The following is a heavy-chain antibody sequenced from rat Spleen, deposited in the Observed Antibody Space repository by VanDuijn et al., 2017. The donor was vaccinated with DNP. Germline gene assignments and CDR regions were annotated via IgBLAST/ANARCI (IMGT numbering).Heavy chain of an antibody. V-gene: IGHV5-58*01. J-gene: IGHJ4*01. Sequence: EVQLVETGGGLVQPGRSLKLSCVASGFTFSTYWMFWVRQAPGKGLEWIASINTDGGGTYYPDSVKGRFTISSDNAKNTLYLQMNSLRSEDTATYYCARVAAALGYAMDAWGQGTSVTVSS. CDR1: GFTFSTYW. CDR2: INTDGGGT. D-gene: IGHD1-2*01. CDR3: ARVAAALGYAMDA.